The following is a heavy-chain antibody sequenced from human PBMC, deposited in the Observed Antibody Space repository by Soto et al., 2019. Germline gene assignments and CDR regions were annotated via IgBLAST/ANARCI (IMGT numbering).Heavy chain of an antibody. CDR3: AKGSRGYTNYYFDY. Sequence: GGSLRLSCAASGFSFGGYVMSWVRQAPGKGLEWVSVVSGSGASTFYADSVRGRFTISRDNSRNTVFLQMNSLRAEDTAVYYCAKGSRGYTNYYFDYWGQGALVTVSS. J-gene: IGHJ4*02. CDR1: GFSFGGYV. D-gene: IGHD4-4*01. CDR2: VSGSGAST. V-gene: IGHV3-23*01.